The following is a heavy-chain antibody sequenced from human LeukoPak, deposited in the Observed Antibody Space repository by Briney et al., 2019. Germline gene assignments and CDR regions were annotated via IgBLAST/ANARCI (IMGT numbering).Heavy chain of an antibody. V-gene: IGHV3-23*01. J-gene: IGHJ4*02. CDR2: ISGSGGST. CDR3: AKSPDSSSWFDY. D-gene: IGHD6-13*01. CDR1: GFTFSSYA. Sequence: GGSLRHSCAASGFTFSSYAMSWVRQAPGKGLEWVSAISGSGGSTYYADSVKGRFTISRDNSKNTLYLQMNSLRAEDTAVYYCAKSPDSSSWFDYWGQGTLVTVSS.